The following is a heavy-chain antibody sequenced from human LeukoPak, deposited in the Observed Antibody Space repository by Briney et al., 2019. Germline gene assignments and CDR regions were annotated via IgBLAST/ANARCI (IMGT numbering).Heavy chain of an antibody. CDR2: ISGSGGST. J-gene: IGHJ3*02. CDR1: GFTFSSYA. V-gene: IGHV3-23*01. CDR3: AREERDYYDSSGYHDAFDI. Sequence: QPGGSLRLSCAASGFTFSSYAMSWVRQAPGKGLEWVSAISGSGGSTYYADSVKGRFTISRDNSKNTLYLQMNSLRAEDTAVYYCAREERDYYDSSGYHDAFDIWGQGTMVTVSS. D-gene: IGHD3-22*01.